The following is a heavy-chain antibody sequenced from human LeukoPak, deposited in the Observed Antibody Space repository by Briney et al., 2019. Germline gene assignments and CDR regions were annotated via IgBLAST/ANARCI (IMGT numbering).Heavy chain of an antibody. CDR1: GFTVSSNY. D-gene: IGHD2-2*01. Sequence: PGGSLRLSCAGSGFTVSSNYMSWVRQAPGKGMKWVSVIYSGGSTYYADCVKGRFTISRDNSKNTLYLQMNSLRAEDTAVYYCARGSHAGREAFDIWGQGTMVTVSS. CDR3: ARGSHAGREAFDI. CDR2: IYSGGST. J-gene: IGHJ3*02. V-gene: IGHV3-66*02.